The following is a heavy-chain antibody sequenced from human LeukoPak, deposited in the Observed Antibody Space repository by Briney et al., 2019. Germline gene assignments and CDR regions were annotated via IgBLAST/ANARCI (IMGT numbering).Heavy chain of an antibody. J-gene: IGHJ4*02. D-gene: IGHD6-6*01. Sequence: SETLSLTCTVSGGSISSYYWSWIRQPPGKGLEWIGYIQYSGSTNYNPSLKSRVTISVDTSKNQFSLKLTSVTAADTAVYYCARSIYTTSSHPYFFDYWGQGTLVTVSS. CDR2: IQYSGST. V-gene: IGHV4-59*01. CDR1: GGSISSYY. CDR3: ARSIYTTSSHPYFFDY.